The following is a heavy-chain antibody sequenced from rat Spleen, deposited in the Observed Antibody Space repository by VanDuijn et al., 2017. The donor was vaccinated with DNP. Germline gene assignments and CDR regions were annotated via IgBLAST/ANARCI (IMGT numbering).Heavy chain of an antibody. CDR1: GFTFSDYN. V-gene: IGHV5S11*01. Sequence: EVQLVGSGGGLVQSGRSLKLSCAASGFTFSDYNMAWVRQAPGKGLEWVASINTDGGSTYYPDSVKGRFTISRDNAENTLYLQMDSLRSEETATYYCARGNSGYYFDYWGQGVMVTVSS. CDR3: ARGNSGYYFDY. J-gene: IGHJ2*01. CDR2: INTDGGST. D-gene: IGHD4-3*01.